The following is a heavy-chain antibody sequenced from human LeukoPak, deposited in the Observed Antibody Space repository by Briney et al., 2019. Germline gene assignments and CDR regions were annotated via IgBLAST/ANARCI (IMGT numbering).Heavy chain of an antibody. J-gene: IGHJ3*02. CDR3: ARHSGSRDGFDI. Sequence: SETLSLTCTVSGGSVSSTSSYWSWIRQPPGKGLEWVGYMSYSVHSDYNPSLKSRVTISVDTSKNQFSLKLSSVTAADTAVYYCARHSGSRDGFDIWGQGTMVTVSS. D-gene: IGHD1-26*01. CDR1: GGSVSSTSSY. V-gene: IGHV4-61*01. CDR2: MSYSVHS.